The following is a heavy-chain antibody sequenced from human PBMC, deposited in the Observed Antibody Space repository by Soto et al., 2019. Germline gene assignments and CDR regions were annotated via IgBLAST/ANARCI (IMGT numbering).Heavy chain of an antibody. Sequence: PGGSLRLSCAASGFTFSSYGMHWVRQAPGKGLEWVAVISYDGSNKYYADSVKGRFTISRDNSKNTLYLQMNSLRAEDTAVYYCAKSQTQWLGPGYFDYWGQGTLVTVSS. CDR2: ISYDGSNK. D-gene: IGHD6-19*01. CDR1: GFTFSSYG. CDR3: AKSQTQWLGPGYFDY. J-gene: IGHJ4*02. V-gene: IGHV3-30*18.